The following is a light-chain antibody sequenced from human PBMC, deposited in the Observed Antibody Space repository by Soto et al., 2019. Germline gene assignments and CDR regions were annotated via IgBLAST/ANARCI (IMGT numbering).Light chain of an antibody. J-gene: IGLJ1*01. Sequence: QSVLTQPASVSGSPGQSITISCSGTRSDFGTYKLVSWYQQHPGRPPKLVIYEGTERPSGISNRFSASQSGSTASLTISGLQAGDEADYYCSSNADSTTYVFGTGTKVTLL. CDR1: RSDFGTYKL. V-gene: IGLV2-23*01. CDR3: SSNADSTTYV. CDR2: EGT.